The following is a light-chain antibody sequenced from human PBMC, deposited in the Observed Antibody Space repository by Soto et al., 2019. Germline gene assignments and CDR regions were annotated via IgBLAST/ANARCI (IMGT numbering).Light chain of an antibody. CDR2: DAS. CDR3: QEYESHLRT. J-gene: IGKJ1*01. V-gene: IGKV1-5*01. Sequence: DILMTQSPSTLSASVGDRITITCRASETISSWLAWYQQKSGKAPQLLIYDASTLESGVPSRFSGSGFGTEFSLTISSLQPDDFATYECQEYESHLRTFGPGTKVEIK. CDR1: ETISSW.